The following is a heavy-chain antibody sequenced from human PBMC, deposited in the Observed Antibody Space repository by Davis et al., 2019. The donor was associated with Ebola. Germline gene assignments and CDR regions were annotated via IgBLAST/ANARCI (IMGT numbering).Heavy chain of an antibody. V-gene: IGHV1-2*06. CDR3: ATYVWGSYRPDY. CDR1: GYTFTDYY. D-gene: IGHD3-16*02. Sequence: ASVKVSCKASGYTFTDYYMHWVRQAPGQGLEWMGQINPNSGGTNYAQKFQDRATMTRDRSTSTVYMELSRLRSDDTAVYYCATYVWGSYRPDYWGQGTLVTVSS. J-gene: IGHJ4*02. CDR2: INPNSGGT.